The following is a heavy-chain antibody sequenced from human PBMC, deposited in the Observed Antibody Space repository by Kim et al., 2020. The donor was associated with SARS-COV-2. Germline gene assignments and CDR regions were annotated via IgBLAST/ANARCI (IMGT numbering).Heavy chain of an antibody. CDR3: ARDRAFGDYDSSDY. D-gene: IGHD3-22*01. J-gene: IGHJ4*02. V-gene: IGHV3-30*07. Sequence: SVRDRFTIPRDNSKNTLDLQMSGLRAEDTAVYYCARDRAFGDYDSSDYWGQGTLVTVSS.